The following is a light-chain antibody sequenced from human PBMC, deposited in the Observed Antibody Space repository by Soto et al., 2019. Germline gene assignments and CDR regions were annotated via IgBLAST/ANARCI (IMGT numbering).Light chain of an antibody. V-gene: IGLV4-69*01. CDR3: QTWGTGIRV. J-gene: IGLJ2*01. CDR1: SGHSTYA. Sequence: QSVLTQSPSASASLGASVKLTCTLGSGHSTYAIAWHQQQPGKGPRYLMKLNSDGSHRKGDGIPDRFSGSSSGAERYLTISSLQSEDEADYYCQTWGTGIRVFGGGTKLTVL. CDR2: LNSDGSH.